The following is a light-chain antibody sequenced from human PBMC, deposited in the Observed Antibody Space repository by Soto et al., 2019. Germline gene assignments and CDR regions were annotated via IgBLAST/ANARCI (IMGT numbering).Light chain of an antibody. V-gene: IGKV1-5*01. CDR1: QTINNR. CDR3: QQYDSYWEM. CDR2: DVS. Sequence: IQMTQSPATLFASVVDRFTIALRASQTINNRLAWYQQKPGKAPKLLIYDVSTLEGGVPSRFSGSGYGTEFTLTISSLQPDDFATYYCQQYDSYWEMFGQGTKVDIK. J-gene: IGKJ1*01.